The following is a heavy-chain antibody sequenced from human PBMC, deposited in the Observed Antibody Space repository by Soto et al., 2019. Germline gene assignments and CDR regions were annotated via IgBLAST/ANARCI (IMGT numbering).Heavy chain of an antibody. Sequence: QVQLVESGGGVVQPGRSLRLSCAASGFTFSSYGMHWVRQAPGKGLEWVAVISYDGSNKYYADSVKGRFTISRDNSKNTLYLQMNSLRAEDTAVYYCARGLDYYDSSGSLYGMDVWGQGTTVTVSS. CDR3: ARGLDYYDSSGSLYGMDV. J-gene: IGHJ6*02. CDR2: ISYDGSNK. CDR1: GFTFSSYG. D-gene: IGHD3-22*01. V-gene: IGHV3-30*03.